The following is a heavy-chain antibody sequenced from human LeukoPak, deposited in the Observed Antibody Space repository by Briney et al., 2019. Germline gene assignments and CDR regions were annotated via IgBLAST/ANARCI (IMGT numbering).Heavy chain of an antibody. D-gene: IGHD3-9*01. CDR2: INHSGST. V-gene: IGHV4-34*01. J-gene: IGHJ4*02. CDR1: GGSFSSGGYY. Sequence: PSETLSLTCTVSGGSFSSGGYYWSWIRQPPGKGLEWIGEINHSGSTNYNPSLKSRVTISVDTSKNQFSLKLSSVTAADTAVYYCARGLRYFDWLFDYWGQGTLVTVSS. CDR3: ARGLRYFDWLFDY.